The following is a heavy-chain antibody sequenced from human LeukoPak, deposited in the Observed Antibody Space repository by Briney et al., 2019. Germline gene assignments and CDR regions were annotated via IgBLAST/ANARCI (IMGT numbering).Heavy chain of an antibody. CDR3: SRSGYSVYYYGMDV. CDR1: GGSISSSSYY. Sequence: PSETLSLTCTVSGGSISSSSYYWGWIRQPPGKGLEWIGSIYYSGSTYYNPSLKSRVTISVDTSKNQFSLKLSSVTAADTAIYYCSRSGYSVYYYGMDVWGQGTTVTVSS. D-gene: IGHD3-22*01. CDR2: IYYSGST. J-gene: IGHJ6*02. V-gene: IGHV4-39*07.